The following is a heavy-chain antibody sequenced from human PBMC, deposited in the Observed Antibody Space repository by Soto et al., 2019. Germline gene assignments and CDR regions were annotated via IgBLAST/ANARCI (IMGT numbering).Heavy chain of an antibody. Sequence: ASVTVSCKASGHTFNTFYMHWVRQAPGQGLEWMAIINVSGGSRNYAQKFQGRVTMTSDTSTSTVYMELTSLRSEDTAVYYCARGSSSPGGSDYFDYWGQGTLVTVSS. CDR2: INVSGGSR. CDR3: ARGSSSPGGSDYFDY. CDR1: GHTFNTFY. V-gene: IGHV1-46*02. J-gene: IGHJ4*02. D-gene: IGHD6-13*01.